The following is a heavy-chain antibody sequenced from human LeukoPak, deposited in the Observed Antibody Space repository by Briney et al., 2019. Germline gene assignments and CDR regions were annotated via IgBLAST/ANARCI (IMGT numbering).Heavy chain of an antibody. J-gene: IGHJ6*02. CDR1: GVSISTYY. CDR2: IYYGGST. V-gene: IGHV4-59*01. D-gene: IGHD6-19*01. Sequence: SETLSLTCTVSGVSISTYYWSWIRQPPGKGLEWIGYIYYGGSTNYNPSLKSRVTISVDTSKNQFSLKLSSVTAADTAMYYCARDGRIAVAGFYYYYGMDVWGQGTMVTVSS. CDR3: ARDGRIAVAGFYYYYGMDV.